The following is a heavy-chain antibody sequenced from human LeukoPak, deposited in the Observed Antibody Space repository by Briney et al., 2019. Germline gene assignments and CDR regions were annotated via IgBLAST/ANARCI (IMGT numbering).Heavy chain of an antibody. Sequence: PGGSLRLSCAASGFTFSIYGMHWVRQAPGKGLEWVAAISYDGSSKYYAVSVKGRFTISRDSSKNTLSLQMNSLRAEDTAVYYCAKGSSSGWYYFDYWGQGTLVTVSS. CDR1: GFTFSIYG. CDR3: AKGSSSGWYYFDY. CDR2: ISYDGSSK. V-gene: IGHV3-30*18. J-gene: IGHJ4*02. D-gene: IGHD6-19*01.